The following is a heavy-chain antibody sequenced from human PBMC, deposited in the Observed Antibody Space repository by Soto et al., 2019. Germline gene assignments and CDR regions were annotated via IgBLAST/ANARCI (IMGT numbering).Heavy chain of an antibody. CDR2: VSHDGRNT. Sequence: VQLVESGGGGVQPGRSLRLSCAASGFTFSDYAMHWVRQAPCKGLEWVAVVSHDGRNTHYAESVKGRFTISRDSSKNQVSWAMPSRRAEDTAVYYCAKGGLHWRVTQDFNYWGQGALLTVSS. CDR1: GFTFSDYA. D-gene: IGHD3-16*01. J-gene: IGHJ4*02. V-gene: IGHV3-30*18. CDR3: AKGGLHWRVTQDFNY.